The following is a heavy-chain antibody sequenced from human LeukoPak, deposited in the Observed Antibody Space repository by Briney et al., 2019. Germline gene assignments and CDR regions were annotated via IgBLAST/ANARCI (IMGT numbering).Heavy chain of an antibody. Sequence: ASVKVSCKVSGYTLTELSMHWVRQAPGKGLEWMGGFDPEDGETIYAQKFQGRVTMTTDTSTSTAYMELRSLRSDDTAVYYCARANTMVRETGRWFDPWGQGTLVTVSS. CDR1: GYTLTELS. CDR3: ARANTMVRETGRWFDP. V-gene: IGHV1-24*01. D-gene: IGHD3-10*01. J-gene: IGHJ5*02. CDR2: FDPEDGET.